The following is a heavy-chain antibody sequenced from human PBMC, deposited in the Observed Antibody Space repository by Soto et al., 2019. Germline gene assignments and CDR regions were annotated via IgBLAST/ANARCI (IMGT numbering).Heavy chain of an antibody. Sequence: QPGGSLRLSCAASGFTFSSYAMSWVRQAPGKGLEWVSAISGSGGSTYYADSVKGRFTISRDNSKNTLYLQMNSLRAEDTAVYYCAEAAVTTGYYYYGMDVWGQGTTVTVSS. CDR1: GFTFSSYA. D-gene: IGHD4-17*01. V-gene: IGHV3-23*01. CDR2: ISGSGGST. CDR3: AEAAVTTGYYYYGMDV. J-gene: IGHJ6*02.